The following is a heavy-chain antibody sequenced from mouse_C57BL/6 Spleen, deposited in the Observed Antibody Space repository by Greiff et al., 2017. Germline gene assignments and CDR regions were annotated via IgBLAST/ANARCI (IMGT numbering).Heavy chain of an antibody. CDR1: GFTFSSYA. D-gene: IGHD2-3*01. V-gene: IGHV5-4*03. CDR3: ARARDGYSSFAY. J-gene: IGHJ3*01. Sequence: EVMLVESGGGLVKPGGSLKLSCAASGFTFSSYAMSWVRQTPEKRLEWVATISDGGSYTYYPDNVKGRFTISRDNAKNNLYLQMSNLKSEDTAMYYCARARDGYSSFAYWGQGTLVTVSA. CDR2: ISDGGSYT.